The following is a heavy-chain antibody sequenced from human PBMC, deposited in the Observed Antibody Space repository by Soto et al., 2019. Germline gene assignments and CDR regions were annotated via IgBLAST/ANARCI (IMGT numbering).Heavy chain of an antibody. Sequence: VHLQESGPGLVRPPGTLSLPGPVLGGSSSGVNCGGWFGQPPGKGLEWIGEIFHNGTPNYTPSLKSRVTISVDKSKNQFSLKLNSVTAADTAVYYCARAPGGSGRGYFDYWGQGALVTVSS. J-gene: IGHJ4*02. D-gene: IGHD3-10*01. CDR3: ARAPGGSGRGYFDY. V-gene: IGHV4-4*03. CDR1: GGSSSGVNC. CDR2: IFHNGTP.